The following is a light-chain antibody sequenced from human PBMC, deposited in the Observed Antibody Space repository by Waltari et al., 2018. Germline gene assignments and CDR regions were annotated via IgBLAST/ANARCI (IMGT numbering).Light chain of an antibody. CDR1: QSVSSSY. J-gene: IGKJ2*03. Sequence: EIVLTQSPGTLSLSPGEGPTLSCRASQSVSSSYLAWYQQKPGQAPRPLIYGASNRATDIPDRFTGSGSGTDFTLTINRLEPEDFAVYYCQQYGNSRGSFGQGTKLEIK. CDR2: GAS. CDR3: QQYGNSRGS. V-gene: IGKV3-20*01.